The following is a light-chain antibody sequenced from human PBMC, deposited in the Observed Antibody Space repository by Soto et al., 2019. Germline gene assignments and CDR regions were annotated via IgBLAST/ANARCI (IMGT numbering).Light chain of an antibody. CDR1: QSISYW. Sequence: DIQMTQSPSTLSASVGDRVTITCRASQSISYWLAWYQQKPGKAPTVLIYKASTLESGVPSRFSGSGSGTEFTLTISSLQPDDFATYYCQQHNSYSITFGGGTKVEMK. CDR3: QQHNSYSIT. V-gene: IGKV1-5*03. CDR2: KAS. J-gene: IGKJ4*01.